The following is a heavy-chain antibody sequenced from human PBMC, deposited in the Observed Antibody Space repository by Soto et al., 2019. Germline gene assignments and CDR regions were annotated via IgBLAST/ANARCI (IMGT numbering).Heavy chain of an antibody. V-gene: IGHV1-46*01. CDR3: AKNGPARPIYYFDN. J-gene: IGHJ4*02. CDR2: INPSGGGT. D-gene: IGHD3-10*01. Sequence: ASVKVSCKAAGYIFTNYYIHWVRQAPGQGLEWMGIINPSGGGTSYAQKFQGRVTLTTDTSTSTVYMELSSLTSEDTAVYYCAKNGPARPIYYFDNWGQGTLVTVSS. CDR1: GYIFTNYY.